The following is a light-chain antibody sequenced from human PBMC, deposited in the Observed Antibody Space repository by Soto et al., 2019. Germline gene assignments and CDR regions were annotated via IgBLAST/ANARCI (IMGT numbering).Light chain of an antibody. CDR1: SSDVGGYNY. CDR3: SSYTISSTVV. Sequence: QSALTQPASVSGSPGQSITISCTGTSSDVGGYNYVSWYQQYPGKAPKLMIYDVSNRPSGVSSRFSGSKSGNTASLSISGLQPEDEADYYCSSYTISSTVVFGGGTKLTVL. V-gene: IGLV2-14*01. CDR2: DVS. J-gene: IGLJ2*01.